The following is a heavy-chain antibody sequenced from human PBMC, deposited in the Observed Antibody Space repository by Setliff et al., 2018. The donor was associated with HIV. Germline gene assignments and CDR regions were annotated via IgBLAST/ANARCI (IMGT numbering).Heavy chain of an antibody. J-gene: IGHJ4*02. CDR3: ARDWRSGYDLNFDY. CDR2: IRQEGTDK. D-gene: IGHD5-12*01. Sequence: GGSLRLSCAASGFTFSSYEMNWVRQAPGKGLEWVAKIRQEGTDKYYVDSVKGRFTISRDNAKNSLYLQMNSLRAEDTAIYYCARDWRSGYDLNFDYWGQGTLVTVSS. V-gene: IGHV3-7*01. CDR1: GFTFSSYE.